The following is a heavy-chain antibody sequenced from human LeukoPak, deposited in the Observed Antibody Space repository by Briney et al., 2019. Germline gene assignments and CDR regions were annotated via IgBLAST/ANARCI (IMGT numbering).Heavy chain of an antibody. V-gene: IGHV1-2*06. CDR3: AKVPPSITAAGNWLGP. CDR1: GYTFTGYY. Sequence: ASVKVTCKASGYTFTGYYIHWVRQAPGQGLEWMGRINPNTGGTDYAQKFQGRVTMTRDTSITTAYMELSRLTSDDTAIYYCAKVPPSITAAGNWLGPWGRGAPVTVSS. CDR2: INPNTGGT. D-gene: IGHD6-13*01. J-gene: IGHJ5*02.